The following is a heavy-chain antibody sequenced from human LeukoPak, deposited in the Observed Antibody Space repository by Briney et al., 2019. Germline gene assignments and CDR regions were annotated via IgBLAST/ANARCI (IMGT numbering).Heavy chain of an antibody. CDR2: ISSSSTI. Sequence: GGSLRLSCAASGFTFSSYSMNWVRQAPGKGLEWVSYISSSSTIYYADSVKGRFTISRDNAKNSLYLQMNSLRAEDTAVYYCARDLSPNYYDSSGYYWWGQGTLVTVSS. D-gene: IGHD3-22*01. V-gene: IGHV3-48*01. J-gene: IGHJ4*02. CDR3: ARDLSPNYYDSSGYYW. CDR1: GFTFSSYS.